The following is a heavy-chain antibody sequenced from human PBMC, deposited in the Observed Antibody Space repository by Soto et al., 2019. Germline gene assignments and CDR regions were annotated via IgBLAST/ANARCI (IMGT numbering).Heavy chain of an antibody. D-gene: IGHD2-21*02. CDR3: AREMGFCGGDCGSFGY. J-gene: IGHJ4*02. CDR2: ISAYNGNT. Sequence: ASVKVSCKASGHTFTSYGISWVRQAPGQGLEWMGWISAYNGNTNYAQKLQGRVTMTTDTSTSTAYMELRSLRSDDTAVYYCAREMGFCGGDCGSFGYSGQGPLVNVSS. CDR1: GHTFTSYG. V-gene: IGHV1-18*01.